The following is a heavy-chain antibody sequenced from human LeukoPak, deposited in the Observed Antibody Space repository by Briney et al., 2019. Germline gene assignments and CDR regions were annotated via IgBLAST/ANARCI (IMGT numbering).Heavy chain of an antibody. CDR3: ARGISYYDFWSGHTPGVVDV. D-gene: IGHD3-3*01. CDR2: IIPIFGTA. V-gene: IGHV1-69*05. J-gene: IGHJ6*04. Sequence: SVKVSCKASGGTFSSYAISWVRQAPGQGLEWMGGIIPIFGTANYAQKFQGRVTITTDESTSTAYMELSSLRSEDTAVYYCARGISYYDFWSGHTPGVVDVWGKGTTVTVSS. CDR1: GGTFSSYA.